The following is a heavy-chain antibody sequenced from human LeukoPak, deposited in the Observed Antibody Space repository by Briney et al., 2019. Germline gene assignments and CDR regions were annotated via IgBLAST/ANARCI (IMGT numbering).Heavy chain of an antibody. J-gene: IGHJ4*02. D-gene: IGHD6-13*01. CDR2: ISSSGSTI. V-gene: IGHV3-48*03. CDR3: ARVGAPYSSSWDSDY. CDR1: GFTFSSYE. Sequence: PGGSLRLSCAASGFTFSSYEMNWVRQAPGKGLEWVSYISSSGSTIYYADSVKGRFTISRDNAKNSLYLQMNSLRAEDTAVYYCARVGAPYSSSWDSDYWGQGTLVTVSS.